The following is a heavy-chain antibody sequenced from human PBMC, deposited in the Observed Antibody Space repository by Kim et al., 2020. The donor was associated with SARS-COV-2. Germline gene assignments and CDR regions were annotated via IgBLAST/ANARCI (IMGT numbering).Heavy chain of an antibody. J-gene: IGHJ4*02. CDR3: AKSVYYYGSGSYTYFDY. D-gene: IGHD3-10*01. V-gene: IGHV3-30*02. Sequence: VQGRFPISRDNSKNTLYLQMNSLRAEDTAVYYCAKSVYYYGSGSYTYFDYWGQGTLVTVSS.